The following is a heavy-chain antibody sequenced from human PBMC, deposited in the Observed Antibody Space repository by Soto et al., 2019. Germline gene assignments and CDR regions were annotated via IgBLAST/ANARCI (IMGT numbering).Heavy chain of an antibody. CDR1: GYTFTSYA. V-gene: IGHV1-3*01. CDR2: INAGNGNT. D-gene: IGHD3-3*01. Sequence: ASVKVSCKASGYTFTSYAMHWVRQAPGQRLEWMGWINAGNGNTKYSQKFQGRVTITRDTSASTAYMELSSLRSEDTAVYYCARDVLRFFVWLFPGGYYYYYMDVWGKGTVVTVAS. J-gene: IGHJ6*03. CDR3: ARDVLRFFVWLFPGGYYYYYMDV.